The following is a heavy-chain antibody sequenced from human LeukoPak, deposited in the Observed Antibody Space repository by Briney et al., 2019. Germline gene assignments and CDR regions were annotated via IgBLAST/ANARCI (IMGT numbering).Heavy chain of an antibody. J-gene: IGHJ4*02. Sequence: SETLSLTCAVYGGSFSGYYWSWIRQPPGKGLEWIGEINHSGSTNYNPSLKSRVTISVDTSKNQFSLKLSSVTAADTAVYYCARVGYCSGGSCEIWGQGTLVTVSS. CDR2: INHSGST. D-gene: IGHD2-15*01. CDR1: GGSFSGYY. V-gene: IGHV4-34*01. CDR3: ARVGYCSGGSCEI.